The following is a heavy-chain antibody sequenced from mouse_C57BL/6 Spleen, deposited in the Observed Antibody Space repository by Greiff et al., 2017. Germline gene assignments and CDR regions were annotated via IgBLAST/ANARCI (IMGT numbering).Heavy chain of an antibody. Sequence: VQLQQSGAELVRPGTSVKVSCKASGYAFTDYLIEWVKQRPGQGLEWIGVINPGSGGTNYNEKFKGKATLTADKSSSTAYMQLSSLTSEDSAVYFCATFYYGNPSGVYWGQGTTLTVSS. V-gene: IGHV1-54*01. CDR3: ATFYYGNPSGVY. CDR2: INPGSGGT. CDR1: GYAFTDYL. D-gene: IGHD2-1*01. J-gene: IGHJ2*01.